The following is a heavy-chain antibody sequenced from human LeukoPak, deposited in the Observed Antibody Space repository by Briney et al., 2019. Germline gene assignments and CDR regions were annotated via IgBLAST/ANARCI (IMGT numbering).Heavy chain of an antibody. V-gene: IGHV3-30-3*01. D-gene: IGHD3-3*01. CDR3: ASGYDFWSGYPPAQYSMDV. Sequence: GGSLGLSCAASGAASGFIFSGYAMHWVRQAPGKGLEWVAIISYDGSNEYYAGSVRGRFIISRDNSRDTIYLQMSSLRVEDTAVYYCASGYDFWSGYPPAQYSMDVWGQGTTVTVSS. CDR1: GFIFSGYA. J-gene: IGHJ6*02. CDR2: ISYDGSNE.